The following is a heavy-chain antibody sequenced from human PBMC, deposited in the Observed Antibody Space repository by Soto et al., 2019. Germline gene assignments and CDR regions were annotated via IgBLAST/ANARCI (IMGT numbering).Heavy chain of an antibody. CDR1: GYTFTSYA. Sequence: QVQLVQSGAEVKKPGASVKVSCKASGYTFTSYAMHWVRQAPGQRLEWMGWINAGNGNTKYSQKFQGRVTITVDKSESTAYMELRSLRSEGTAVDYCVRDGGEVSFWLGEFDYYYGRDLWGQGPTVTVAS. V-gene: IGHV1-3*01. CDR3: VRDGGEVSFWLGEFDYYYGRDL. CDR2: INAGNGNT. J-gene: IGHJ6*02. D-gene: IGHD3-10*01.